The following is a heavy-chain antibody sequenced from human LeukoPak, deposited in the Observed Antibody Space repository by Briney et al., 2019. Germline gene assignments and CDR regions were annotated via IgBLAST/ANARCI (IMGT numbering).Heavy chain of an antibody. CDR3: AGRTSSYFHSRAEYFKQ. CDR1: GFTFSSYS. V-gene: IGHV4-34*08. CDR2: VSRRGST. Sequence: PGGSLRLSCAASGFTFSSYSMNWVRQAPGKGLEWIGEVSRRGSTSYSSSLKSRITISVDTSRNQLSLNLRSVTAADAAVYYCAGRTSSYFHSRAEYFKQWGQGTLVTVSS. D-gene: IGHD2-21*01. J-gene: IGHJ1*01.